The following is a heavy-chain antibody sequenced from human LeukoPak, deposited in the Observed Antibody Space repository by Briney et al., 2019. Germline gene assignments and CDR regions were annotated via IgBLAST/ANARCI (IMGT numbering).Heavy chain of an antibody. CDR2: IIPIFGTA. Sequence: SVKVSCKASGGTFSSYAISWVRQAPGQGLEWMGRIIPIFGTASYAQKFQGRVTITTDESTSTAYMELSSLRSEDTAVYYCSRDADGAFDIWGQGTMVTVSS. V-gene: IGHV1-69*05. CDR1: GGTFSSYA. D-gene: IGHD5-24*01. J-gene: IGHJ3*02. CDR3: SRDADGAFDI.